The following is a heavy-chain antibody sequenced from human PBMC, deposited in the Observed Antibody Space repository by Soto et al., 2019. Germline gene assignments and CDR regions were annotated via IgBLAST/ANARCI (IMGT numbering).Heavy chain of an antibody. D-gene: IGHD6-13*01. J-gene: IGHJ5*02. Sequence: QVQLQQWGAGLLKPSETLSLTCAVYGGSFNSYYWSWIRQPPGKGLEWIGEINYSGSTNYNPSRKSRVTISVDTAKNQFSLKLSSVTAADTAVYYCARGHKQQLVRSGGWFDPWGQGTLVTVSS. V-gene: IGHV4-34*01. CDR2: INYSGST. CDR1: GGSFNSYY. CDR3: ARGHKQQLVRSGGWFDP.